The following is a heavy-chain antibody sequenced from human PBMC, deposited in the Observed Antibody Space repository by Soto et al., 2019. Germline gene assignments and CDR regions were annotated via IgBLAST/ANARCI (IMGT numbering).Heavy chain of an antibody. Sequence: QVQLQESGPGLVKPSQTLSLTCTVSGGSISSGGYYLSWIRQHPGKGLEWIGCIYYSGSTNYNPSLKSRASISLYTSKKQFSLKLSSVTAADTAMYYCARVGVRGVISSMDVWGQGTTVTVSS. CDR2: IYYSGST. J-gene: IGHJ6*02. CDR1: GGSISSGGYY. CDR3: ARVGVRGVISSMDV. D-gene: IGHD3-10*01. V-gene: IGHV4-31*03.